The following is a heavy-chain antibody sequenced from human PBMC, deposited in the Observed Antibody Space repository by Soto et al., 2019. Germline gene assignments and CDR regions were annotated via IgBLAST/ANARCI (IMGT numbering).Heavy chain of an antibody. J-gene: IGHJ6*02. V-gene: IGHV4-30-4*01. D-gene: IGHD6-13*01. Sequence: PFETRCLTCTVAGGSSGIGDCYLIWIRQPPGNCLEWIGYIYYSGSTYYNPSLKSRVTISVDTSKNQFSLKLSSVTAADTAVYYCARAPYSSSSWYRDRYHGMDVWGQGTTVTVSS. CDR3: ARAPYSSSSWYRDRYHGMDV. CDR1: GGSSGIGDCY. CDR2: IYYSGST.